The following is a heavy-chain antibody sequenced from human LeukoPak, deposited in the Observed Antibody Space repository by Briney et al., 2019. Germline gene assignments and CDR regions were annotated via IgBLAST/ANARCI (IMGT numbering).Heavy chain of an antibody. CDR2: INHSGST. CDR1: GGSFSGYY. CDR3: ASGGRAGRGYSYGRTNYFDY. V-gene: IGHV4-34*01. Sequence: SETLSLTCAVSGGSFSGYYWSWIRQPPGKGLEWIGEINHSGSTNYNPSPKSRVTISVDTSKNQFSLKLSSVTAADMAVYYCASGGRAGRGYSYGRTNYFDYWGQGTLVTVSS. J-gene: IGHJ4*02. D-gene: IGHD5-18*01.